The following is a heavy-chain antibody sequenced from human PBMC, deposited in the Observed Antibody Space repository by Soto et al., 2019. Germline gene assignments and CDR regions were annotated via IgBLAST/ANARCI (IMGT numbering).Heavy chain of an antibody. V-gene: IGHV4-34*01. J-gene: IGHJ4*02. CDR2: INHSGST. CDR3: ARANEYGDYVWGGGSHFDY. CDR1: GGSFSGYY. D-gene: IGHD3-16*01. Sequence: QVQLQQWGAGLLKPSETLSLTCAVYGGSFSGYYWSWIRQPPGKGLEWIGEINHSGSTNYNPSLKSRVTISVDTSKNQFSLKLSSVTAADTAVYYCARANEYGDYVWGGGSHFDYWGQGTLVTVSS.